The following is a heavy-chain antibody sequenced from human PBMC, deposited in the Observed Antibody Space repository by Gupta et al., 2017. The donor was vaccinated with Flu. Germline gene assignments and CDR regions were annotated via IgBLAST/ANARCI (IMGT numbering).Heavy chain of an antibody. CDR2: ISPSATV. J-gene: IGHJ4*02. CDR3: AKGHWDN. V-gene: IGHV3-48*03. Sequence: EVQLVESGGGSVQPGGSLRLSCVASGFTLSSHDMSWVRQAPGRRLEWVSFISPSATVYYGDPVRGRFTISRDTTKNSLYLQMSGLRDEDTAVYYCAKGHWDNWGQGTLVTGSS. CDR1: GFTLSSHD.